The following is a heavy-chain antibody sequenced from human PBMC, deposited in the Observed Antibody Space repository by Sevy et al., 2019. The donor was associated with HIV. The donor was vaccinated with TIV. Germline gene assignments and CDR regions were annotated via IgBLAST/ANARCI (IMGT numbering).Heavy chain of an antibody. Sequence: GGSLRLSCAASGFTFCTYAMNWVRQAPGKGLEWVSSISGSGRYTYYADSVEGRFTISRDSSKNTLYLQMNSLRADDTAVYYCAKGFCSGGSCPRDYYYYGMDVWGQGTTVTVSS. CDR2: ISGSGRYT. D-gene: IGHD2-15*01. V-gene: IGHV3-23*01. CDR1: GFTFCTYA. J-gene: IGHJ6*02. CDR3: AKGFCSGGSCPRDYYYYGMDV.